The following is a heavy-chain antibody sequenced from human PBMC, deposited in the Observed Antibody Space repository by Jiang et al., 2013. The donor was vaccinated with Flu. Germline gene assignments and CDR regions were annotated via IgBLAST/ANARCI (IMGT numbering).Heavy chain of an antibody. CDR2: INPNNGGT. V-gene: IGHV1-2*02. CDR1: GYTFTGHY. Sequence: KASGYTFTGHYMQWVRQAPGQGLEWMGWINPNNGGTKYAQKFQGRVTMTRDTSISTVYMDLSRLISDDTAVYYCAAAVASTAFDAFDLWGQGTMVTVSS. D-gene: IGHD6-19*01. J-gene: IGHJ3*01. CDR3: AAAVASTAFDAFDL.